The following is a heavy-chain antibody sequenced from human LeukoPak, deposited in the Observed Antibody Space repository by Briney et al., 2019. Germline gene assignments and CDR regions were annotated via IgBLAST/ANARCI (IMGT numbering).Heavy chain of an antibody. V-gene: IGHV3-30*02. CDR1: GFTFSNYG. CDR3: AKGGSDSSGYYWYFDY. CDR2: IQYDGSNK. J-gene: IGHJ4*02. Sequence: PGGSLRLSCAASGFTFSNYGMHWVRQAPGKGLEWVAFIQYDGSNKYYADSVKGRFTISRDNSKNTLYLQMNSLRAEDTAVYYCAKGGSDSSGYYWYFDYWGQGTLVTVSS. D-gene: IGHD3-22*01.